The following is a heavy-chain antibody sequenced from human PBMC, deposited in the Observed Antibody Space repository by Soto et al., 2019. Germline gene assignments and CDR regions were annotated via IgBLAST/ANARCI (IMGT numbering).Heavy chain of an antibody. CDR2: ISGSGGST. D-gene: IGHD3-10*02. Sequence: GGSLRLSCAASGFTFSSYAMSWVRQAPGKGLEWVSAISGSGGSTYYVDSVKGRFTISRDNSTNTLYLQMNSLRAEATGVYYCAKDFDVGGEYGFFDYWSQGTLVTVSS. CDR1: GFTFSSYA. CDR3: AKDFDVGGEYGFFDY. J-gene: IGHJ4*02. V-gene: IGHV3-23*01.